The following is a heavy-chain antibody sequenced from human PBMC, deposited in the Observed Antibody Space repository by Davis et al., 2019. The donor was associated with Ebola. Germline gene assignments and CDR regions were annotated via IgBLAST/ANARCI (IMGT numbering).Heavy chain of an antibody. D-gene: IGHD1-1*01. CDR2: ISSSSSSI. V-gene: IGHV3-21*01. CDR1: GFTFSRYS. CDR3: TSSNWNDEDY. Sequence: GESLKISCAASGFTFSRYSMIWVRQAPGKGLEWVSSISSSSSSIYYSDSVKGRFTISRDNTKNSLYLQMNSLRVEDTAVYYCTSSNWNDEDYWGQGTLVTVS. J-gene: IGHJ4*02.